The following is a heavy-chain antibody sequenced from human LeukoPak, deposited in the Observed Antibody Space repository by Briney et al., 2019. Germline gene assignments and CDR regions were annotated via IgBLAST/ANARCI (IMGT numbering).Heavy chain of an antibody. V-gene: IGHV1-69*04. CDR3: ASPRGDIVATIQNALDI. CDR2: IITILGIA. Sequence: ASVKVSCKASGGTFSSYAISWVRQAPGQGLEWMGRIITILGIANYAQKFQGRVTITADKSTSTAYMELSSLRSEDTAVYYCASPRGDIVATIQNALDIWGQGTMVTVSS. CDR1: GGTFSSYA. D-gene: IGHD5-12*01. J-gene: IGHJ3*02.